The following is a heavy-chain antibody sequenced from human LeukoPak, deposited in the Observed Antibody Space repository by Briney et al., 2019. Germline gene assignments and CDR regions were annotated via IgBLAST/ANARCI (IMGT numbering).Heavy chain of an antibody. D-gene: IGHD6-13*01. CDR2: IIPILGIA. J-gene: IGHJ4*02. CDR3: ARENSSSWYSSDY. Sequence: SVKVSCKASGGTFSSYTISWVRQAPGQGLEWMGRIIPILGIANYAQKFQGRVTITADKSTSTAYMELSSLRPEDTAVYYCARENSSSWYSSDYWGQGTLVTVSS. V-gene: IGHV1-69*04. CDR1: GGTFSSYT.